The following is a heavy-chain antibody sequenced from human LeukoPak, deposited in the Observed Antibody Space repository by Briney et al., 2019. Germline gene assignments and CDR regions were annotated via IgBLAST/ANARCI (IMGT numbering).Heavy chain of an antibody. V-gene: IGHV3-30*02. CDR3: ASRERGYSGYPILGS. CDR2: IRNDGSPK. CDR1: GFTFSSYG. J-gene: IGHJ4*02. Sequence: GGSLRLSCAASGFTFSSYGMHWVRQAPGKGLEWVAFIRNDGSPKYYSDSVKGRFAISRDNSKNTLFLEISSLRAEDTAVYYCASRERGYSGYPILGSWGQGTLVTVSS. D-gene: IGHD5-12*01.